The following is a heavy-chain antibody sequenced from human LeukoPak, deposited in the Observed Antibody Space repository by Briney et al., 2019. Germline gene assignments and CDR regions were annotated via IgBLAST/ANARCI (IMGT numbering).Heavy chain of an antibody. CDR1: GFTFSSYG. D-gene: IGHD1-7*01. CDR3: ARGIRGTSRYYYFDY. V-gene: IGHV3-30*02. J-gene: IGHJ4*02. CDR2: IRYDGSNK. Sequence: GGSLRLSCAASGFTFSSYGMHWVRQAPGKGLEWVAFIRYDGSNKYYADSVKGRFTISRDNAKNSLYLQMNSLRAEDTAVYYCARGIRGTSRYYYFDYWGQGTLVTVSS.